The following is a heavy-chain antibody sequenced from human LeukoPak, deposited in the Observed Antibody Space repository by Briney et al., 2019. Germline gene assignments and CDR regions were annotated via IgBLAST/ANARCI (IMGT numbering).Heavy chain of an antibody. CDR2: IYYSGST. Sequence: PSETLSLTCTVSGFSISSYYWSWIRQPPGKGLEWIGYIYYSGSTNYNPSLKSRVTISVDTSKNQFSLKLSSVTAADTAVYYCARLDYGDRFGYWGQGTLVTVSS. V-gene: IGHV4-59*08. J-gene: IGHJ4*02. CDR1: GFSISSYY. D-gene: IGHD4-17*01. CDR3: ARLDYGDRFGY.